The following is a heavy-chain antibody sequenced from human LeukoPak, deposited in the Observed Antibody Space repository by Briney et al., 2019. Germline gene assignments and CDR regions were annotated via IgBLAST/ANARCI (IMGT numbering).Heavy chain of an antibody. CDR1: GFSFSSYS. CDR3: ARDDSAGAWELLWDY. CDR2: ISLDSSTM. Sequence: GGSLRLSCAASGFSFSSYSMNWVRQAPGKGLEWVSHISLDSSTMYYADSVKGRFTISRDNAKNSLYLQMNSLRDDDTAVYYCARDDSAGAWELLWDYWGQGTLVTVSS. J-gene: IGHJ4*02. D-gene: IGHD1-26*01. V-gene: IGHV3-48*02.